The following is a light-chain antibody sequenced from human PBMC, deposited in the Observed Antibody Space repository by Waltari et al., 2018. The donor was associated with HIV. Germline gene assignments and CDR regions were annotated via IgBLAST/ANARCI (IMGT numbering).Light chain of an antibody. J-gene: IGLJ2*01. CDR1: GSTIGATYD. CDR2: VKT. CDR3: QSYDSRLSGSV. Sequence: SVLTQPPSVSGAPGQRVTISCSESGSTIGATYDVHLYQHLPGTAPKLLLYVKTNRASGVPGRFSGSKSGTSASLAITGLQPEDEGDYYCQSYDSRLSGSVFGGGTKLTVL. V-gene: IGLV1-40*01.